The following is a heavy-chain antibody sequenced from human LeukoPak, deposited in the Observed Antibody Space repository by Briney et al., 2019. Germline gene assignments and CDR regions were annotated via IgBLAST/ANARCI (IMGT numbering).Heavy chain of an antibody. V-gene: IGHV1-69*04. CDR3: ARDKQLWLRDYYYYYGMDV. CDR2: IIPILVTA. J-gene: IGHJ6*02. D-gene: IGHD5-18*01. Sequence: ASVKVSCKASGGTFSIFAISWVRQAPEQGLEWMGRIIPILVTANYAQKFQGRVTITADKFTSTAYMELSRLKSEDTAVYYCARDKQLWLRDYYYYYGMDVWGQGTTVTVSS. CDR1: GGTFSIFA.